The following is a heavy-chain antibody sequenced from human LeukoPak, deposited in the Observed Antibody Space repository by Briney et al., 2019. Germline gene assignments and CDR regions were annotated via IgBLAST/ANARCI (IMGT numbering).Heavy chain of an antibody. CDR3: TRVGYIDEGIDY. Sequence: GGSLRLSCVASGFPFSSYWMTWVRQTPGKGLEWVANIKQDGSKKSYVDSVKGRFTISRDNAKNSLYLQMNSLRAEDTAIYYCTRVGYIDEGIDYWGQGTLVTVSS. V-gene: IGHV3-7*04. D-gene: IGHD5-24*01. J-gene: IGHJ4*02. CDR2: IKQDGSKK. CDR1: GFPFSSYW.